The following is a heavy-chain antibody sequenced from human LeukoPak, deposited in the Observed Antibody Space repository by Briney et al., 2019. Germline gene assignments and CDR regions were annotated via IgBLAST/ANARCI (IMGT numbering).Heavy chain of an antibody. CDR1: GFTLSNAW. J-gene: IGHJ6*02. CDR3: AAGGRV. CDR2: IQSKTDGGTT. V-gene: IGHV3-15*01. D-gene: IGHD3-10*01. Sequence: GGSLRLSWAASGFTLSNAWMNWVSQAPGKGLEWVGRIQSKTDGGTTEYAAPVKGRFTISRDDSTNTLYLQMNSLKTEDTGVYYCAAGGRVWGQGTTVTVSS.